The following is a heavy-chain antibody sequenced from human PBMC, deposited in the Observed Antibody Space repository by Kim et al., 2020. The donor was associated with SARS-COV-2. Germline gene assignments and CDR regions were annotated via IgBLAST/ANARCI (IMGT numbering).Heavy chain of an antibody. CDR1: GFTFSTNW. D-gene: IGHD6-19*01. CDR2: IKPDGSEK. J-gene: IGHJ4*02. CDR3: ARGLQWLVD. Sequence: GGSLRLSCAASGFTFSTNWMSWVRQAPGKGLEWVANIKPDGSEKYYVDSVKGRFTISRDNAKNSLYLQMNSLRAEDMAVYYCARGLQWLVDWGQGTLVTVSS. V-gene: IGHV3-7*03.